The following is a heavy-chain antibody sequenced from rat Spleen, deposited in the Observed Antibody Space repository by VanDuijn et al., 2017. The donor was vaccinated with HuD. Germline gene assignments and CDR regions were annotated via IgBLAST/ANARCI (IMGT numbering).Heavy chain of an antibody. D-gene: IGHD1-11*01. CDR2: ISTGGGNT. CDR1: GFTFSNYY. J-gene: IGHJ3*01. Sequence: EVQLVESGGGLVQPGRSMKLSCAASGFTFSNYYMAWVRQAPTKGLEWVASISTGGGNTYYRDSVKGRFTISRDNAKSTLYLQMDSLRSEDTATYYCAREGRFAYWGQGTLVTVSS. CDR3: AREGRFAY. V-gene: IGHV5-25*01.